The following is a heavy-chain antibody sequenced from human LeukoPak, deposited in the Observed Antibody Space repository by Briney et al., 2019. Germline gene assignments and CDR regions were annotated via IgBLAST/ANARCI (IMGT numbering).Heavy chain of an antibody. Sequence: SETLSLTCTVSGGSISSYYWSWIRQPPGKGLEWIGYIFYSGSTNYNPSLKSRVTISVDTSKNQFSLRLSSVTAADTAVYYCARVGSYSYGPYYYYGLDVWGQGTTVTVSS. V-gene: IGHV4-59*08. CDR1: GGSISSYY. CDR2: IFYSGST. CDR3: ARVGSYSYGPYYYYGLDV. D-gene: IGHD5-18*01. J-gene: IGHJ6*02.